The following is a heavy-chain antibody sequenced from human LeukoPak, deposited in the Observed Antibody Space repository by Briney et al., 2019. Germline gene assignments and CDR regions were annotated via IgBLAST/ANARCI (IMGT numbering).Heavy chain of an antibody. D-gene: IGHD5-18*01. Sequence: SQTLSLTCAISGDSFSSNSAAWNWIRQSPSRGLEWLGRTYNRSRWFNAYATSVKSRITINPDTSKNRFSLQLNSVTPEDTAIYYCAREKRGSTYGYFDYWGQGSLVTVSS. CDR2: TYNRSRWFN. CDR3: AREKRGSTYGYFDY. V-gene: IGHV6-1*01. CDR1: GDSFSSNSAA. J-gene: IGHJ4*02.